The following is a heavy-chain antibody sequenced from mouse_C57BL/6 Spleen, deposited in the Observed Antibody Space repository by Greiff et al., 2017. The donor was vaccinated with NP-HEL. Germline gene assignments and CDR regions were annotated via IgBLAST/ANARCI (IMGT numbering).Heavy chain of an antibody. J-gene: IGHJ4*01. Sequence: EVQLQESGGGLVKPGGSLKLSCAASGFTFSDYGMHWVRQAPEKGLEWVAYISSGSSTIYYADTVKGRFTISRDNAKNTLFLQMTSLRSEDTAMYYCARRGIYDGYYDYAMDYWGQGTSVTVSS. CDR3: ARRGIYDGYYDYAMDY. CDR2: ISSGSSTI. D-gene: IGHD2-3*01. V-gene: IGHV5-17*01. CDR1: GFTFSDYG.